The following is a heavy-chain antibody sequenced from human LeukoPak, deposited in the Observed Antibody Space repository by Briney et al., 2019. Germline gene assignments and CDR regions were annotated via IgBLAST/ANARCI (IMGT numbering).Heavy chain of an antibody. CDR2: IYPGDSDT. CDR3: VRWRGEYYFDY. J-gene: IGHJ4*02. D-gene: IGHD3-10*01. V-gene: IGHV5-51*01. Sequence: GESLKISCKASGYKFTSYWIGWVRQMPGKGLGWLGIIYPGDSDTRSSPSFQGQVTISADKSKTTVYLQWSSLEASDSAMYYCVRWRGEYYFDYWGQGTLVTVSS. CDR1: GYKFTSYW.